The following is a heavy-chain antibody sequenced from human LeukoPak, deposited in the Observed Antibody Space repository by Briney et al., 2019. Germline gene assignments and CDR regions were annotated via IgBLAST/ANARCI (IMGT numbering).Heavy chain of an antibody. CDR3: AAKRAYAAGRGFET. V-gene: IGHV4-39*01. CDR1: GDPLSRSSYY. Sequence: SDPLSLTCTLWGDPLSRSSYYGGWVRQPPAKGVEWIGGIYNSGGTNCPPSLKSRVTISVDTSQNQCSLSLISVTAADTAVYYSAAKRAYAAGRGFETWGQGTMVTVSS. J-gene: IGHJ3*02. CDR2: IYNSGGT. D-gene: IGHD1-14*01.